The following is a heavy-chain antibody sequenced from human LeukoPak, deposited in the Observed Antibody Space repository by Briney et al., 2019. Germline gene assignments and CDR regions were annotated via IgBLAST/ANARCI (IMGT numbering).Heavy chain of an antibody. D-gene: IGHD2-2*01. CDR1: GYRFTSYW. CDR3: ARYQYENYYYYYGMDV. J-gene: IGHJ6*02. Sequence: PGESLKISCKGSGYRFTSYWIGWVRQMPGKGLEWMGIIYPGDSDTRYSPSFQGQVTISADKSISTAYLQWSSLKASDTAMYYCARYQYENYYYYYGMDVWGQGTTVTVSS. CDR2: IYPGDSDT. V-gene: IGHV5-51*01.